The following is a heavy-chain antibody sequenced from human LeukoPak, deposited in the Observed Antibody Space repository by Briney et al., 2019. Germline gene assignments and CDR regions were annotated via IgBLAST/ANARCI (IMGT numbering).Heavy chain of an antibody. CDR3: ARDAGDFWSGYYLDWFDP. V-gene: IGHV4-38-2*02. Sequence: SETLSLTCTVSGYSISSGYYWGWIRQPPGKGLEWIGSIYHSGSTYYNPSLKSRVTISVGTSKNQFSLKLSSVTAADTAVYYCARDAGDFWSGYYLDWFDPWGQGTLVTVSS. J-gene: IGHJ5*02. CDR2: IYHSGST. CDR1: GYSISSGYY. D-gene: IGHD3-3*01.